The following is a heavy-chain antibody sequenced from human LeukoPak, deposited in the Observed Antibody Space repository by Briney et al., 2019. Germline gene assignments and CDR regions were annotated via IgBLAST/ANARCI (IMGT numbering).Heavy chain of an antibody. D-gene: IGHD3-9*01. CDR1: GYTFTSYD. V-gene: IGHV1-8*01. CDR2: MNPNSGNT. CDR3: ARGLIRYFDWLLHKDSYFDY. Sequence: ASVKVSCKASGYTFTSYDINWVRQATGQGLAWMGWMNPNSGNTGYAQKFQGRVTMTRNTSISTAYMELSSLRSEDTAVYYCARGLIRYFDWLLHKDSYFDYWGQGTLVTVSS. J-gene: IGHJ4*02.